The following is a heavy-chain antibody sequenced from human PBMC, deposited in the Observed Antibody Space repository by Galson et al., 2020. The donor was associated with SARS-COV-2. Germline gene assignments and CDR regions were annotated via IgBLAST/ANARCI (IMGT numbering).Heavy chain of an antibody. CDR2: IWYDGSNK. D-gene: IGHD6-19*01. Sequence: LSLTCAASGFTFSSYGMHWVRQAPGKGLEWVAVIWYDGSNKYYADSVKGRFTISRDNSKNTLYLQMNSLRAEDTAVYYCAREIAEGRAVAGFDYWGQGTLVTVSS. CDR1: GFTFSSYG. V-gene: IGHV3-33*01. J-gene: IGHJ4*02. CDR3: AREIAEGRAVAGFDY.